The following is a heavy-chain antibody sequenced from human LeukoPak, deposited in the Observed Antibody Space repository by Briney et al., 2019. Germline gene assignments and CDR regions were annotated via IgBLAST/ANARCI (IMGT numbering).Heavy chain of an antibody. D-gene: IGHD3-22*01. CDR3: AWTYYYDSSGYYSFDY. V-gene: IGHV1-69*05. CDR2: IIPIFGTA. Sequence: SVKVSCKDSGGTFSSYAIRWVRQAPGQGLERMGGIIPIFGTANYAQKFQGRVTITTDESTRTAYMELSSLRSEDTAVYYCAWTYYYDSSGYYSFDYWGQGTLVTVSS. CDR1: GGTFSSYA. J-gene: IGHJ4*02.